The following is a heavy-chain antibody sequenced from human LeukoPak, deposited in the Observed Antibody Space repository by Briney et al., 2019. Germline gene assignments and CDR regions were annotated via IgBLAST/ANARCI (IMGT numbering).Heavy chain of an antibody. J-gene: IGHJ5*02. CDR3: ARGKMVRGVIITYNWFDP. CDR1: GYTFTSYG. V-gene: IGHV1-18*04. CDR2: ISAYNGNT. Sequence: ASGKVSCKASGYTFTSYGISWVRQAPGQGLEWMGWISAYNGNTNYAQKLQGRVTMTTDTSTSTAYMELRSLRSDDTAVYYCARGKMVRGVIITYNWFDPWGQGTLVTVSS. D-gene: IGHD3-10*01.